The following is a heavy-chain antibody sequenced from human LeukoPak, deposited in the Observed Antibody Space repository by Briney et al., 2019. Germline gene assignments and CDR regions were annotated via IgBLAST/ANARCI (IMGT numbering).Heavy chain of an antibody. CDR1: GFTVSNSW. CDR3: ARGGLPGGFDY. Sequence: GGSLRLSCAASGFTVSNSWMFWVRQAPGKGLMYVSEINNDGNRIRYVDSVKGRFTISRDGAKNTLFLQMNSLRADDTAMYYCARGGLPGGFDYWGQGILVTVSS. D-gene: IGHD7-27*01. V-gene: IGHV3-74*01. CDR2: INNDGNRI. J-gene: IGHJ4*02.